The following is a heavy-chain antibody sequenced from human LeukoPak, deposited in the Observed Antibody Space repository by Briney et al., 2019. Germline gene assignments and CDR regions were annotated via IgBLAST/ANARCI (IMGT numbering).Heavy chain of an antibody. J-gene: IGHJ2*01. CDR3: ARRVVNNRNWYFDL. D-gene: IGHD4-23*01. V-gene: IGHV5-51*01. CDR2: IYPGDSDT. Sequence: GESLKISCKGSGYSFTRNWIGWVRQMPGKGLEWMAIIYPGDSDTRYSPSFQGQVTISADKSINTAYLQWSSLKASDTAMYYCARRVVNNRNWYFDLWRRGTLVTVSS. CDR1: GYSFTRNW.